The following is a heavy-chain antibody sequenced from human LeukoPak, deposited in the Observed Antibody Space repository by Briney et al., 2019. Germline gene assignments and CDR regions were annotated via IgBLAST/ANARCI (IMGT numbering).Heavy chain of an antibody. CDR2: IYHSGST. CDR1: GYSISSGYY. CDR3: ARTTMVRADPFGY. V-gene: IGHV4-38-2*02. Sequence: PSQTLSLTCTVSGYSISSGYYWGWIRQPPGKGLEWIGSIYHSGSTYYNPSLKSRVTISVDTSKNQFSLKPSSVTAADTAVYYCARTTMVRADPFGYWGQGTLVTVSS. J-gene: IGHJ4*02. D-gene: IGHD3-10*01.